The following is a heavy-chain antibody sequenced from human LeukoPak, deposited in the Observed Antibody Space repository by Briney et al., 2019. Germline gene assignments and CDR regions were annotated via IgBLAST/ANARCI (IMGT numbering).Heavy chain of an antibody. V-gene: IGHV4-34*01. J-gene: IGHJ6*02. Sequence: SETLSLTCAVYGGSFSGYYWSWIRQPPGKGLEWIGEINHSGSTSYNPSLKGRVTISVDTSKNQFSLKVSSVTAADTAAYYCARHNNWGYYYGLDVWGQGTRSPSP. D-gene: IGHD7-27*01. CDR3: ARHNNWGYYYGLDV. CDR2: INHSGST. CDR1: GGSFSGYY.